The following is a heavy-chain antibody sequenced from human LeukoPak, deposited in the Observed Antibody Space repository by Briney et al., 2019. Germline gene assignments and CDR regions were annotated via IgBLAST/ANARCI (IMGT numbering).Heavy chain of an antibody. CDR3: ARDLAGPPQEAFDI. CDR2: IKQDGSEK. Sequence: PGGSLRLSCAASGLTFSSYWMSWVRQAPGKGLEWVPNIKQDGSEKHYVDSVTGRFSISSGNTKNSLYLQMNSLRADDTAVYYCARDLAGPPQEAFDIWGQGTMVTVSS. J-gene: IGHJ3*02. V-gene: IGHV3-7*01. CDR1: GLTFSSYW.